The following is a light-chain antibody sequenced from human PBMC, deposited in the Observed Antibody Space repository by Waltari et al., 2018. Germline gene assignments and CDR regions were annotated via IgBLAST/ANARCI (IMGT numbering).Light chain of an antibody. J-gene: IGKJ2*01. Sequence: DIVMTQSPDSLAVSLGERATINCKSSQNVLYSSNNKNYLAWYQQKPGQPPKLLIYWASTRESGVPDRFSGSGSGTDFTLTISSLQAEDVAVYYCQEYYSALRGTFGPGTKLEIK. CDR3: QEYYSALRGT. CDR2: WAS. V-gene: IGKV4-1*01. CDR1: QNVLYSSNNKNY.